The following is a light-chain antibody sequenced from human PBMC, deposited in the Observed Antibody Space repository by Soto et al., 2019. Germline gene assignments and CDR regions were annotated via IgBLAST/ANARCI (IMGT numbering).Light chain of an antibody. Sequence: EIVLTQSPATLSLSPGERATLSCRASQSVSSYLAWYQQKPGQAPRLLIYDASNRATGIPARFSGSGSGTDFTLTNSSLEPEDYEVYYCPQPYTFGQGTKLEIK. CDR1: QSVSSY. J-gene: IGKJ2*01. CDR3: PQPYT. V-gene: IGKV3-11*01. CDR2: DAS.